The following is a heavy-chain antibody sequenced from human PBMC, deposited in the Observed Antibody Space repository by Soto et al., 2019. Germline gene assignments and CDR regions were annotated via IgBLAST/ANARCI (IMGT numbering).Heavy chain of an antibody. CDR3: ARVAAGSGRKYYYYGMDV. Sequence: PSETLSLSCTVSGGSISSGGYYWSWIRQHPGKGLEWIGYIYHSGSTYYNPSLKSRVTISVDRSKNQFSLKLSSVTAADTAVYYCARVAAGSGRKYYYYGMDVWGQGTTVTVSS. J-gene: IGHJ6*02. D-gene: IGHD3-10*01. CDR2: IYHSGST. V-gene: IGHV4-30-2*01. CDR1: GGSISSGGYY.